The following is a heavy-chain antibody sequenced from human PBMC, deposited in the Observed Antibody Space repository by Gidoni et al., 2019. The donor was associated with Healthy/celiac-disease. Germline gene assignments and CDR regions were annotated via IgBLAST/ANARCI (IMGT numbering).Heavy chain of an antibody. Sequence: QVQLQESGPGLVKPSQTLSLTCTVSGGSISSGSYYWSWIRQPAGKGLEWIGRIYTSGSTNYNPSLKSRVTISVDTSKNQFSLKLSSVTAADTAVYYCARGLEMATFPVWGQGTLVTVSS. D-gene: IGHD5-12*01. J-gene: IGHJ4*02. CDR1: GGSISSGSYY. CDR3: ARGLEMATFPV. CDR2: IYTSGST. V-gene: IGHV4-61*02.